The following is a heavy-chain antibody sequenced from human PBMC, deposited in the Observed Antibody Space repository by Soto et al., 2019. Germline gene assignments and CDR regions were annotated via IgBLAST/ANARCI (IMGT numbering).Heavy chain of an antibody. CDR2: IKSKTDGGTT. J-gene: IGHJ4*02. CDR3: TTDWLVGPTGY. D-gene: IGHD2-15*01. Sequence: PWWSLRLSCSASVFTFSNAWMSWFRQAPGKGLEWVGRIKSKTDGGTTDYAAPVKGRFTISRDDSKNTLYLQMNSLKTEDTAVYYCTTDWLVGPTGYWGQGTLVTVSS. CDR1: VFTFSNAW. V-gene: IGHV3-15*01.